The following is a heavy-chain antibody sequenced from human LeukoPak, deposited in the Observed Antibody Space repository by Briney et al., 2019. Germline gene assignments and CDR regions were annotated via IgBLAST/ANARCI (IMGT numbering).Heavy chain of an antibody. CDR3: ARAAYSSGWYYFDY. CDR1: GYTFTSYD. CDR2: MNPNSGNT. D-gene: IGHD6-19*01. Sequence: ASVKVSCKASGYTFTSYDINWVRQATGQGLEWMGWMNPNSGNTGYAQKFQGRVTMTRNTSISTAYMELSSLRSEDTAVYYRARAAYSSGWYYFDYWGQGTLVTVSS. V-gene: IGHV1-8*01. J-gene: IGHJ4*02.